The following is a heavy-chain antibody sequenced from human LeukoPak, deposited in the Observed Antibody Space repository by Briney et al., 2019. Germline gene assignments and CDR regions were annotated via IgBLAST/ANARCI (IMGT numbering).Heavy chain of an antibody. D-gene: IGHD3-22*01. J-gene: IGHJ4*02. CDR1: GGSFSGYY. CDR2: INHSGST. Sequence: PSETLSLTCAVYGGSFSGYYWSWIRQPPGKGLEWIGEINHSGSTNYNASLKSRVTISVDTSKNQFSLKLSSVTAADTAVYYCARSYDSSGYSHWGQRTLVTVSS. CDR3: ARSYDSSGYSH. V-gene: IGHV4-34*01.